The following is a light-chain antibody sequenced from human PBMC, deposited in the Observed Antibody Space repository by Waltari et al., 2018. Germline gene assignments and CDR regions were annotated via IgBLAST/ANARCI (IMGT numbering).Light chain of an antibody. CDR3: GTWDSSLSAGGV. CDR2: DNN. J-gene: IGLJ1*01. CDR1: SPNIGNNY. V-gene: IGLV1-51*01. Sequence: SVLTQPPSVSAAPGQKVTISCSGSSPNIGNNYVSWYQQFPGKAPKLLIYDNNKRPSGIPDRFPGSKSGTSATLGITGLQTGDEADYYCGTWDSSLSAGGVFGTGTKVTVL.